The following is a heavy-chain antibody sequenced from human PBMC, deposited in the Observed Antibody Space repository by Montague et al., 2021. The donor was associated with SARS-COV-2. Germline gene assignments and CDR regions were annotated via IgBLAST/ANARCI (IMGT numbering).Heavy chain of an antibody. J-gene: IGHJ4*02. CDR2: IYYSGST. CDR3: ARIKYYYDSSGYRSDRTLDD. CDR1: GGSISSSSYY. Sequence: SETLSLTCTVSGGSISSSSYYWGWIRQPPGKGLEWIGSIYYSGSTYYNPSLKSRVTISVDTSKNQFSLKLSSVTAADTAVYYCARIKYYYDSSGYRSDRTLDDWGQGTLVTVSS. V-gene: IGHV4-39*01. D-gene: IGHD3-22*01.